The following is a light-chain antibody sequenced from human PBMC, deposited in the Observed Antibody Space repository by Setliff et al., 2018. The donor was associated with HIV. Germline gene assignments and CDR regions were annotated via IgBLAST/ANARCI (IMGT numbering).Light chain of an antibody. CDR1: SRDVGGYNY. CDR2: EVR. J-gene: IGLJ1*01. Sequence: QSALTQPASVSGSPGQSITISCTGTSRDVGGYNYVSWYQQHPGKAPKLIIYEVRNRPSGVSNRYSGSKSGNTASPTISGLQTEDEADYYCSSYAITNTLPFGTGTKVTVL. CDR3: SSYAITNTLP. V-gene: IGLV2-14*01.